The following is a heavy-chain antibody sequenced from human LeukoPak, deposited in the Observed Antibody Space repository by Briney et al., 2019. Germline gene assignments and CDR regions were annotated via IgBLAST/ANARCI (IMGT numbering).Heavy chain of an antibody. CDR2: ISGSGGST. J-gene: IGHJ4*02. V-gene: IGHV3-23*01. D-gene: IGHD3-10*01. Sequence: QTGGSLRLSCAASGFMFSNFAMSWVRQAPGKGLEWVSAISGSGGSTYYADSVKGRFTISRDNSKNTLYLQMNSLRAEDTAVYYCAKDHLGFPANYFDYWGQGTLVTVSS. CDR3: AKDHLGFPANYFDY. CDR1: GFMFSNFA.